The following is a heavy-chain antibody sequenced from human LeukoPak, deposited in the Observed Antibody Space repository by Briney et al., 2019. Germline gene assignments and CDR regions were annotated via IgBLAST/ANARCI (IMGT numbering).Heavy chain of an antibody. CDR3: ARGDIVVVTATQGYNWFDA. D-gene: IGHD2-21*02. Sequence: GESLKISCKASGYSFASYWIGWVRQMPGKGLEWMGVIYPGDSTTLYSPSFQGRVTISADKSITTAYLQWSSLKASDTAMYYWARGDIVVVTATQGYNWFDAWGQGTLSPSPQ. CDR2: IYPGDSTT. CDR1: GYSFASYW. J-gene: IGHJ5*02. V-gene: IGHV5-51*01.